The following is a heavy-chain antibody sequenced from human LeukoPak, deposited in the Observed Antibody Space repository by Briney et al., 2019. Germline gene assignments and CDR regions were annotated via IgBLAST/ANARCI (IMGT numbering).Heavy chain of an antibody. Sequence: SETLSLTCAVSGGSISSGGYSWSWIRQPPQKGLEWIGYIYHSGNTYYNPSLESRVTISVDRSKNQFSLKLTSVTAADTAVYYCARGYDSSAFTFPVYFDYWGQGTLVTVSS. D-gene: IGHD3-22*01. V-gene: IGHV4-30-2*01. J-gene: IGHJ4*02. CDR1: GGSISSGGYS. CDR2: IYHSGNT. CDR3: ARGYDSSAFTFPVYFDY.